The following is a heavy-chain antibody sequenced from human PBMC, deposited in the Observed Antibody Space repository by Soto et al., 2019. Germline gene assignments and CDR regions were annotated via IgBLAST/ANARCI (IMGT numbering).Heavy chain of an antibody. Sequence: QVHLAESGGGVVQPGRSLGLSCAASGFTFSIYVMHWVRQAPGKGLEWVALISYDGNKKYYIDSVKGRFTISRDNSKNTLNLKMNRLRADDTAVYYFARSRVGGVIVRGYNYGMDVWGQGTTVTVSS. CDR3: ARSRVGGVIVRGYNYGMDV. V-gene: IGHV3-30*03. CDR1: GFTFSIYV. J-gene: IGHJ6*02. CDR2: ISYDGNKK. D-gene: IGHD3-16*02.